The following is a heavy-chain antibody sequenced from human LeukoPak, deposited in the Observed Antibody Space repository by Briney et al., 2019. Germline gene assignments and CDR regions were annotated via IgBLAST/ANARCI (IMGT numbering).Heavy chain of an antibody. V-gene: IGHV4-34*01. D-gene: IGHD3-10*01. CDR1: GGSFSGYY. CDR3: ARDSPLWFGDSYYYYYMDV. CDR2: INHSGST. Sequence: SETLSLTCAVYGGSFSGYYWSWIRQPPGKGLEWIGEINHSGSTNYNPSLKSRVTISVDTSKNQFSLQLNSVTPEDTAVYYCARDSPLWFGDSYYYYYMDVWGKGTTVTISS. J-gene: IGHJ6*03.